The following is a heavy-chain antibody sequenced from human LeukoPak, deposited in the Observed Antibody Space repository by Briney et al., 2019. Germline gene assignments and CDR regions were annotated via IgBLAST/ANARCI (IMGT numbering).Heavy chain of an antibody. D-gene: IGHD3-10*01. CDR2: ISGSGGST. Sequence: PGGSLRLSCAASGFTFSSYAMSWVRQAPGKGLEWVSAISGSGGSTYYADSVKGRFTISRDNSKNTLYLQMNSLRAEDTAVYYCARDWGLLWFGESGAFDIWGQGTMVTVSS. CDR3: ARDWGLLWFGESGAFDI. V-gene: IGHV3-23*01. CDR1: GFTFSSYA. J-gene: IGHJ3*02.